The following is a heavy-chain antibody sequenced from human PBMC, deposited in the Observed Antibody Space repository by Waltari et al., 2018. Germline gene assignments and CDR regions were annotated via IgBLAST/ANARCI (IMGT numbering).Heavy chain of an antibody. CDR3: ARDLWGGGAFDI. J-gene: IGHJ3*02. V-gene: IGHV3-30-3*01. CDR1: GFTFSSYA. D-gene: IGHD3-16*01. Sequence: QVQLVESGGGVVQPGRSLRLSCAASGFTFSSYAMPWVRQAPGKGLEWVAVISYDGSNKYYADSVKGRFTISRDNSKNTLYLQMNSLRAEDTAVYYCARDLWGGGAFDIWGQGTMVTVSS. CDR2: ISYDGSNK.